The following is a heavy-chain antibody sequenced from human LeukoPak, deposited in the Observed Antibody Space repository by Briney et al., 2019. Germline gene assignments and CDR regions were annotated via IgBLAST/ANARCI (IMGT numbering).Heavy chain of an antibody. J-gene: IGHJ3*02. CDR3: ARGTYYYDSSGLDAFDI. CDR1: GYTFTSYD. D-gene: IGHD3-22*01. CDR2: MYPNSGNT. Sequence: ASVKVSCKASGYTFTSYDINWVRQATGQGLEWMGWMYPNSGNTGYAQKFQGRVTMTRNTSTSTAYMELSSLRSEDTAVYYCARGTYYYDSSGLDAFDIWGQGKMVTVSS. V-gene: IGHV1-8*01.